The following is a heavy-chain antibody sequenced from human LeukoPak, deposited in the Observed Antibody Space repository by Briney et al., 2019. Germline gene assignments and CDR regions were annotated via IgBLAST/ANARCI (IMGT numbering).Heavy chain of an antibody. CDR1: GFTFSSYG. D-gene: IGHD3-22*01. J-gene: IGHJ4*02. CDR2: IRYDGSNK. CDR3: ARDGDYYDSSGYYRDY. Sequence: GGSLRLSCAASGFTFSSYGMHWVRQAPGKGLEWVAFIRYDGSNKYYADSVKGRFTISRDNSKNTLYLQMNSLRAEDTAVYYCARDGDYYDSSGYYRDYWGQGTLVTVSS. V-gene: IGHV3-30*02.